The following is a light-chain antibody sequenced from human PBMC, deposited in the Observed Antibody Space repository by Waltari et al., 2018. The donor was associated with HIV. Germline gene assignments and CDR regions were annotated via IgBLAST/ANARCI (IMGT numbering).Light chain of an antibody. J-gene: IGLJ2*01. Sequence: QSVLTQPPSVYAAPGQKVTISCSGSSSNIGNTSVSWYQQLPGTAPKLLIYDNNKRPSGMPDRFSGSKSGTSATLGITGLQTGDEADYYCGTWDSSLSAVVFGGGTKLTVL. V-gene: IGLV1-51*01. CDR3: GTWDSSLSAVV. CDR1: SSNIGNTS. CDR2: DNN.